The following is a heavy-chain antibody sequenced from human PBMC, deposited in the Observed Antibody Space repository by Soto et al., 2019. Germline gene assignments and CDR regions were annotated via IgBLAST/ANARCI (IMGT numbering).Heavy chain of an antibody. D-gene: IGHD3-3*01. CDR3: ARGGFWDFAGISKWFDP. CDR2: IYYSGST. V-gene: IGHV4-59*01. Sequence: PSETLSLTCTVSGGSISSYYWSWIRQPPGKGLEWIGYIYYSGSTNYNPSLKSRVTISVETSKNQFSMKLSSVTAADTAVYYCARGGFWDFAGISKWFDPWGQGNMV. J-gene: IGHJ5*02. CDR1: GGSISSYY.